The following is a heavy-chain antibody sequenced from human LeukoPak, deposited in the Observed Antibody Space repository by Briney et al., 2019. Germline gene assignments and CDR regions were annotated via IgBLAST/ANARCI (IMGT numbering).Heavy chain of an antibody. Sequence: PGGSLRLSCAASGFAFTTAWMSWVRQAPGKGLEWVSRIKSKVDGETADYAAPVKGRFTISRDDSKSTLYLQMNSLKIEDTAVYYCTTDPGDYEIFWGQGTLVTVSS. CDR3: TTDPGDYEIF. J-gene: IGHJ4*02. D-gene: IGHD4-17*01. CDR2: IKSKVDGETA. CDR1: GFAFTTAW. V-gene: IGHV3-15*01.